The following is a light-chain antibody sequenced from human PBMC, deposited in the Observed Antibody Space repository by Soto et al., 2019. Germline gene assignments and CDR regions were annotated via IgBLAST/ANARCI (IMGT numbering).Light chain of an antibody. CDR2: GNI. V-gene: IGLV1-40*01. Sequence: QSVLTQPPSVSGSPGQRVTISCTGSSSNIGAGYDVHWYQQLPGTAPKLLIYGNIDRPSGVPDRFSGSKSGTSASLAITGRQAADEADYYCQSYYSSLGVEVFGGGTKLTVL. J-gene: IGLJ2*01. CDR1: SSNIGAGYD. CDR3: QSYYSSLGVEV.